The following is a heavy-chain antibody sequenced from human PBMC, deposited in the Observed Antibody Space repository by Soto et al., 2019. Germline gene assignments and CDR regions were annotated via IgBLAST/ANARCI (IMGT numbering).Heavy chain of an antibody. Sequence: QVQLVQSGAEVKKPGASVKVSCKTSGYSFSEFRMHWVRQAPGQGLEWMGWVNPINGNTNYAQDFQGRVTMTRDASTKTVYMELSSVTSEDTSTVYCARENWHFDYWGQGTLITVSS. V-gene: IGHV1-2*02. J-gene: IGHJ4*02. CDR2: VNPINGNT. CDR3: ARENWHFDY. CDR1: GYSFSEFR.